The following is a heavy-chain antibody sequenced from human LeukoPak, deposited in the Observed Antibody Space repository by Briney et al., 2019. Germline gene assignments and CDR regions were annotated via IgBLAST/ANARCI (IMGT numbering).Heavy chain of an antibody. CDR1: GGSFSGYY. J-gene: IGHJ4*02. D-gene: IGHD6-19*01. Sequence: PSETLSLTCAVYGGSFSGYYWSWLRQPPGKGLEWIGEINHSGSTNYNPSLKSRVTISVDTSKNQFSLKLSSLTAADTAVYYCARQAVAGRAFDYWGQGTLVTVSS. V-gene: IGHV4-34*01. CDR2: INHSGST. CDR3: ARQAVAGRAFDY.